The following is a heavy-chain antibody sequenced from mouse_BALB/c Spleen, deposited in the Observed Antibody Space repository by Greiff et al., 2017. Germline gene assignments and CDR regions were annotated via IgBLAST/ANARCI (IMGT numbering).Heavy chain of an antibody. CDR2: ILPGSGST. Sequence: QVQLKESGAELMKPGASVKISCKATGYTFSSYWIEWVKQRPGHGLEWIGEILPGSGSTNYNEKFKGKATFTADTSSNTAYMQLSSLTSEDSAVYYCARNYRYDEGYAMDYWGQGTSVTVSS. CDR1: GYTFSSYW. V-gene: IGHV1-9*01. J-gene: IGHJ4*01. CDR3: ARNYRYDEGYAMDY. D-gene: IGHD2-14*01.